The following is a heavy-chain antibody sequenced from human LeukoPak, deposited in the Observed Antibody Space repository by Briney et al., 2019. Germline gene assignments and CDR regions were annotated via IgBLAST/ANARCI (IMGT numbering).Heavy chain of an antibody. CDR1: GFTFSNAW. D-gene: IGHD4-17*01. Sequence: GGSLRLSCAASGFTFSNAWMSWVRQAPGKGLEWVSSISVSGTYIYYSDSVKGRFTISRDNAKNSLYLEMKSLRAEDTAAYFCARDRDYGTFDYWGQGTLVTVSS. J-gene: IGHJ4*02. CDR3: ARDRDYGTFDY. CDR2: ISVSGTYI. V-gene: IGHV3-21*01.